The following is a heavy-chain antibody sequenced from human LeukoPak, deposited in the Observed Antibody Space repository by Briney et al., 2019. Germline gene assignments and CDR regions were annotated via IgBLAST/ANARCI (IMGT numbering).Heavy chain of an antibody. V-gene: IGHV3-23*01. CDR3: HYGSGSYYNSARDYYYYYYMDV. CDR2: ISGSGGST. J-gene: IGHJ6*03. D-gene: IGHD3-10*01. CDR1: GFTFSSYA. Sequence: GGSLRLSCAASGFTFSSYAMSWVRQAPGKGLEWVSAISGSGGSTYYADSVKGRFTISRDNSKNTLYLQMNSLRAEDTAVYYCHYGSGSYYNSARDYYYYYYMDVWGKGTTVTVSS.